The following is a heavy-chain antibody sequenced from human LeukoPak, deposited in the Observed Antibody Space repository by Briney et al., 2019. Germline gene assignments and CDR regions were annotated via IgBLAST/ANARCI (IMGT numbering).Heavy chain of an antibody. V-gene: IGHV3-23*01. J-gene: IGHJ4*02. D-gene: IGHD3-9*01. CDR2: VTVGGSGI. CDR3: AKWGDYDVLTGYYVSDY. CDR1: GFTFSNYA. Sequence: GGSLRLSWPPSGFTFSNYAMSSVRQAPGKGLECLSAVTVGGSGIYYADSMERRFTISRDNSKTTLYLQINSLRAEDTAVYYCAKWGDYDVLTGYYVSDYWGQGTLVTVSS.